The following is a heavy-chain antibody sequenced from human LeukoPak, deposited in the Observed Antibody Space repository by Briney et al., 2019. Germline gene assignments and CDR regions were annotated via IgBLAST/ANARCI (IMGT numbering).Heavy chain of an antibody. J-gene: IGHJ5*02. CDR3: ARESRAAAYNWFDP. Sequence: GASVKVSCKASGYTFTSYGISWVRQAPGQGLEWMGWISAYNGNTNYAQKLQGRVTMTTDTSTSTAYMELRSLRSDDTAVYYCARESRAAAYNWFDPWGQGTLVTVSS. CDR1: GYTFTSYG. V-gene: IGHV1-18*01. CDR2: ISAYNGNT. D-gene: IGHD2-2*01.